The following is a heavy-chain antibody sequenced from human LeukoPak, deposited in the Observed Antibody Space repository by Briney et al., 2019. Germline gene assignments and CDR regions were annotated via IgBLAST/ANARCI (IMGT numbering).Heavy chain of an antibody. CDR2: ISSSSSYI. D-gene: IGHD4-17*01. Sequence: GGSLRLSCAASGFTFSSYSMNWVRQAPGKGLEWVSSISSSSSYIYYADSVKGRFTISRDNAKNSLYLQMNSLRAEDTAVYYCARGSEDYGDYGGVYYWGQGTLVTVSS. J-gene: IGHJ4*02. V-gene: IGHV3-21*01. CDR3: ARGSEDYGDYGGVYY. CDR1: GFTFSSYS.